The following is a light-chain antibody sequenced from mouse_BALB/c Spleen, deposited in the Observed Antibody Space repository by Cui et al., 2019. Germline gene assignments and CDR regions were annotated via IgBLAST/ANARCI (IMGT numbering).Light chain of an antibody. J-gene: IGKJ5*01. CDR1: SSVNY. Sequence: NVLTQSSAIMSASLVEKFTISFRASSSVNYSYWYQQKSDASPKLWIYYTSNLAPGVPARFSGSGSGNSYSLTISSMEGEDAATDYCQQFTSSPSMLTFDAGTKLELK. CDR2: YTS. V-gene: IGKV4-50*01. CDR3: QQFTSSPSMLT.